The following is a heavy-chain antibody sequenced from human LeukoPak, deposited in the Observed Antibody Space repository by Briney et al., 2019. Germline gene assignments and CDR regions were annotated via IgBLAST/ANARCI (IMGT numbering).Heavy chain of an antibody. CDR2: ISGSGGST. CDR1: GFTFSSYA. Sequence: GGSLRLSCAASGFTFSSYAMSWVRQAQGKGLEWVSAISGSGGSTYYADSVKGRFTISRDNSKNTLYLQMNSLRAEDTAVYYCAKVSGYSGYDSYYFDYWGQGTLVTVSS. V-gene: IGHV3-23*01. J-gene: IGHJ4*02. D-gene: IGHD5-12*01. CDR3: AKVSGYSGYDSYYFDY.